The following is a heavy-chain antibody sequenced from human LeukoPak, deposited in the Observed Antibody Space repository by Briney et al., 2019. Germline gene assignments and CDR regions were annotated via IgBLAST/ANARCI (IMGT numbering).Heavy chain of an antibody. D-gene: IGHD2-15*01. CDR1: GYTFTSYG. CDR2: SSAYNGNT. V-gene: IGHV1-18*01. Sequence: ASVKVSCKASGYTFTSYGISWVRQAPGQGREWMGWSSAYNGNTNYAQKLQGRVTMTTDTSTSTAYMELRSLRSDDTAVYYCARYVVVVAAKPDNWFDPWGQGTLVTVSS. CDR3: ARYVVVVAAKPDNWFDP. J-gene: IGHJ5*02.